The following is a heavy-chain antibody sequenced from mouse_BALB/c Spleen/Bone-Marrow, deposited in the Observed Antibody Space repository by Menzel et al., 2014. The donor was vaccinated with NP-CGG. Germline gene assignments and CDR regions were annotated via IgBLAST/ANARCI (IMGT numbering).Heavy chain of an antibody. J-gene: IGHJ2*01. CDR3: ARHEGGEMGFDY. D-gene: IGHD2-3*01. V-gene: IGHV1-62-2*01. Sequence: QVQLQQSGAGLVRPGASVKLSCKASGYTFTEYIIHWVKQRSGQGLEWIGWFYPGSGSIKYNEKFKDKATLTADKSSSTVYMELSRLTSEDSAVYFCARHEGGEMGFDYWGQGTTLTVSS. CDR1: GYTFTEYI. CDR2: FYPGSGSI.